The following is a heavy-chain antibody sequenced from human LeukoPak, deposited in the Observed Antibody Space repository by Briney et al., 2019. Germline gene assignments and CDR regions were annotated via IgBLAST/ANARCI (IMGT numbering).Heavy chain of an antibody. CDR2: ISSGSDYI. J-gene: IGHJ4*02. Sequence: GGSLRLSCAVSGFTFSIYSMHWVRQAPGKGLEWVSSISSGSDYIYYADSVKGRFTISRDNAKNSLYLQMNSLRAEDTAVYYCATPYGLRFLEWLPFHYWGQGTLVTVSS. D-gene: IGHD3-3*01. CDR3: ATPYGLRFLEWLPFHY. V-gene: IGHV3-21*01. CDR1: GFTFSIYS.